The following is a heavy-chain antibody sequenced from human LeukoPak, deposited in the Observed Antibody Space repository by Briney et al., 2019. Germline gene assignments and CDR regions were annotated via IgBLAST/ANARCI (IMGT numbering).Heavy chain of an antibody. J-gene: IGHJ4*02. CDR2: MSTSGST. V-gene: IGHV4-4*07. D-gene: IGHD3-10*01. CDR3: AREGGSYLDY. Sequence: SXXLSLTCTVSGGSISSYYWSWIRQPAGKGLEWIGRMSTSGSTNYNPSLKSRVTMSVDTSKNQFSLKLSSVTAADTAVYYCAREGGSYLDYWGQGTLVTVPS. CDR1: GGSISSYY.